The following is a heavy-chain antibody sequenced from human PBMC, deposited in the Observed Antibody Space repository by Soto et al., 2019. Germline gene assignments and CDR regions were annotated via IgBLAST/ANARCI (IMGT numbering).Heavy chain of an antibody. Sequence: EIQLVESGGGLVKPGGSLRLSCSASGFTFNTYSMTWVRQAPGKGLQWVSSISRRHTYIDYADSLRGRFTISRDNAHNALYLQMDRLRAEDTAVYYCARDSITIFGVANHQSFDIWGQGTEVTVSS. CDR1: GFTFNTYS. V-gene: IGHV3-21*02. D-gene: IGHD3-3*01. CDR3: ARDSITIFGVANHQSFDI. CDR2: ISRRHTYI. J-gene: IGHJ3*02.